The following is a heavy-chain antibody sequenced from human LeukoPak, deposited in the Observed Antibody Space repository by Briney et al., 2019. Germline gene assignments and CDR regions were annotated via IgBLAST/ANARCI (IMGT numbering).Heavy chain of an antibody. CDR3: AKQLGYCSDGSCYFPY. CDR2: ISNNGGYT. J-gene: IGHJ4*02. CDR1: GFTFSSYA. V-gene: IGHV3-23*01. Sequence: GGSLRLSCAASGFTFSSYAMSWVRQAPGKGLEWVSAISNNGGYTYYADSVQGRFTISRDNSKSTLCLQMNSLRAEDTAVYYCAKQLGYCSDGSCYFPYWGQGALVTVSS. D-gene: IGHD2-15*01.